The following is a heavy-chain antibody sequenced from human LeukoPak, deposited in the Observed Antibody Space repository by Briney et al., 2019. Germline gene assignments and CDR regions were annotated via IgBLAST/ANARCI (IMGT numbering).Heavy chain of an antibody. V-gene: IGHV5-10-1*01. J-gene: IGHJ4*02. Sequence: GESLKISCKGSGYSFTSYWITWVRQMPGKGLEWMGRIDPRDSYTNYSPSFQGQVTISADKSINTAYLQWSSLKASDTAMYYCARHGGSVWYIDHWGQGTLVSVSS. CDR1: GYSFTSYW. CDR3: ARHGGSVWYIDH. CDR2: IDPRDSYT. D-gene: IGHD3-16*01.